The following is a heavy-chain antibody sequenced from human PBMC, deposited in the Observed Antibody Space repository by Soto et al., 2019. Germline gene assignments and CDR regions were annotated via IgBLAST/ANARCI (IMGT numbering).Heavy chain of an antibody. J-gene: IGHJ4*02. Sequence: GGSLRLSCAASGFTFSAYSINWVRQSPGKGLEWVAVVSYDGSLKFYADSVKGRFAISRDNSMNTVYLQMNSLSPDDTAVYYCAREIRGAIGPLDYWGQGTLVTVSS. CDR1: GFTFSAYS. CDR3: AREIRGAIGPLDY. D-gene: IGHD2-21*01. CDR2: VSYDGSLK. V-gene: IGHV3-30*09.